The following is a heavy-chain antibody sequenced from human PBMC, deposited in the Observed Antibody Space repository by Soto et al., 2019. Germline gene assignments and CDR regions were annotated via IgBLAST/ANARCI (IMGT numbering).Heavy chain of an antibody. V-gene: IGHV3-23*01. J-gene: IGHJ4*02. CDR2: MSGSSSTT. CDR1: GLTFSNYA. D-gene: IGHD1-7*01. CDR3: AKKQERELPRVIDF. Sequence: EVRLLASGGGLVKPGGSLRLSCATSGLTFSNYAMSWVRQAPGGGLEWVSSMSGSSSTTYYADSVKGRFTISRNRSKNTLYLQMSSMRAEDTALYYCAKKQERELPRVIDFWGQGTLVTVSS.